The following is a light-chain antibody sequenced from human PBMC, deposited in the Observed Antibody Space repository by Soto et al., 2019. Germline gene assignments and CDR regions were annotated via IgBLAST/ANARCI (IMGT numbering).Light chain of an antibody. V-gene: IGKV3-15*01. CDR3: QQYKNWPWT. Sequence: DIVLTQSPGTLSLSPGERATLSCRASQSVSSNLAWYQQKPGRAPRLLIYGASTRATGIPARFSGSGFGTEFTLTISSLQSEDFALYYCQQYKNWPWTFGQGTKVDIK. CDR1: QSVSSN. J-gene: IGKJ1*01. CDR2: GAS.